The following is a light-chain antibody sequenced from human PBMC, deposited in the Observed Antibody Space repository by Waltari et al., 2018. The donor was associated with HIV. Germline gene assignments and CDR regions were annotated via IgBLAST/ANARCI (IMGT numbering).Light chain of an antibody. CDR3: QQYSTLGT. Sequence: DIQMTQSPSTLSASVGDRVTLTCLASQSVGIWLAWYQQKPGKAPNLLIYRASELESGVPPRFSASGSGTEFSLTISNMQPEDFGTYYCQQYSTLGTFGQGTKVEIK. J-gene: IGKJ1*01. V-gene: IGKV1-5*03. CDR1: QSVGIW. CDR2: RAS.